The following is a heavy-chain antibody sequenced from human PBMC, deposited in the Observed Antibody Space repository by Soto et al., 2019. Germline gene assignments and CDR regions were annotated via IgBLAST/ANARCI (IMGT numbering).Heavy chain of an antibody. J-gene: IGHJ3*02. CDR3: ARDGYYCSGGSCYSDGGIDAFDI. CDR1: GFTFSSYS. D-gene: IGHD2-15*01. V-gene: IGHV3-21*01. CDR2: ISSSSSYI. Sequence: PGGSLRLSCAASGFTFSSYSMNWVRQAPGKGLEWVSSISSSSSYIYYADSVKGRFTISRDNAKNSLYLQMNSLRAEDTAVYYCARDGYYCSGGSCYSDGGIDAFDIWGQGTMVTVSS.